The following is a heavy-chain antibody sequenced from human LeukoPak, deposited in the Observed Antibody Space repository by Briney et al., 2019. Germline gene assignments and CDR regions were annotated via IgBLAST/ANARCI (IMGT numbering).Heavy chain of an antibody. Sequence: GGSLRLSCAASGFTFSSYAMHWVRQAPGKGLEYVSAISSNGGRTYSANSVKGRFIISRDNSKNTLYLQMGSLRAEDMAVYYCARVGYYSGYYGMDVWGQGTTVTVSS. CDR2: ISSNGGRT. J-gene: IGHJ6*02. CDR3: ARVGYYSGYYGMDV. CDR1: GFTFSSYA. D-gene: IGHD3-3*01. V-gene: IGHV3-64*01.